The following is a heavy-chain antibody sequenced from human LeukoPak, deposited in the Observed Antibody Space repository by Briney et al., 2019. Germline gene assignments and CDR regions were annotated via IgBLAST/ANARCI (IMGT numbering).Heavy chain of an antibody. J-gene: IGHJ4*02. CDR1: GFTVSSNY. V-gene: IGHV3-53*01. D-gene: IGHD6-13*01. CDR2: IYSGGST. CDR3: ARDKYSSSWYYFDY. Sequence: PGGSLRLSRAASGFTVSSNYMSWVRQAPGKGLEWVSVIYSGGSTYYADSVKGRFTISRDNSKNTLYLQMNSLRAEDTAVYYCARDKYSSSWYYFDYWGQGTLVTVSS.